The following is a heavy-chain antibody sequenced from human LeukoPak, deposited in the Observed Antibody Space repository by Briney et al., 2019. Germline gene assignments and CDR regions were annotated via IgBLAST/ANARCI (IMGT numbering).Heavy chain of an antibody. CDR2: ISAYNGNT. CDR1: GYNFIIFG. Sequence: ASVKVSCKASGYNFIIFGISWVRQAPGQGLEWMGWISAYNGNTNYAQKLHGRVTMTTDTYTSTAYMALRSLRSDDTAVYHCARAIGATVVTPADYWGQGTLVTVSS. CDR3: ARAIGATVVTPADY. D-gene: IGHD4-23*01. J-gene: IGHJ4*02. V-gene: IGHV1-18*01.